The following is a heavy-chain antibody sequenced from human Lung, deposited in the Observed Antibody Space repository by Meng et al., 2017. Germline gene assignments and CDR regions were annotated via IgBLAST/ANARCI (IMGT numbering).Heavy chain of an antibody. V-gene: IGHV1-46*03. D-gene: IGHD4-17*01. J-gene: IGHJ4*02. CDR3: TISDYGNFDY. CDR1: GYTFTSYY. Sequence: QGQLVQSGAEGKKPGAAAKGSCKASGYTFTSYYMHWVRQAPGQGLEWMGIIDPSGGSTDYAQKFQGRVTVTGDTSTSTVYMDLSSLRSEDTAVYYCTISDYGNFDYWGQGTLVTVSS. CDR2: IDPSGGST.